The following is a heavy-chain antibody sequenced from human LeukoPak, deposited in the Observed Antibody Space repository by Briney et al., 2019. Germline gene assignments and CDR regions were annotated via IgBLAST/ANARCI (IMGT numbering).Heavy chain of an antibody. D-gene: IGHD6-13*01. Sequence: GGSLRLSCAASGFTFSAYGVHWVRQAPGKGLEWVAFIRYDGRIKNYADSVKGRFTISRDNSKNTLYLQMNSLTTEDTSLYYCARNRAAAGDWLDPWGQGTLVIVSP. CDR2: IRYDGRIK. CDR3: ARNRAAAGDWLDP. V-gene: IGHV3-30*02. J-gene: IGHJ5*02. CDR1: GFTFSAYG.